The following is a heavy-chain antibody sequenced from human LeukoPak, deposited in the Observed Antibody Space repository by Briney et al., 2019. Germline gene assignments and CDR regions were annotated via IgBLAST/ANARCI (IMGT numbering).Heavy chain of an antibody. J-gene: IGHJ6*02. CDR1: GFTFSSYA. D-gene: IGHD3-10*01. Sequence: GGSLRLSCAASGFTFSSYAMSWVRQAPGKGLEWVSAISGSGGSTYYADSVKGRTTISRDSSKNTMYLQMNSLRAEDTAVYYCANEHYNGSGTGMDVWGQGTTVTVSS. V-gene: IGHV3-23*01. CDR3: ANEHYNGSGTGMDV. CDR2: ISGSGGST.